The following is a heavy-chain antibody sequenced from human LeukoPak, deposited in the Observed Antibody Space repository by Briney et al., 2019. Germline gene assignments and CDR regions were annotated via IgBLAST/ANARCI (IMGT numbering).Heavy chain of an antibody. Sequence: SETLSLTCAVYGGSFSGYYWSWIRQPPGKGLEWIGEINHSGSTNYNPSLKSRVTISVDTSKNQFSLKLSSVTAADTAVYYCARWPFWGGHSNWFDPWGQGTLVTVSS. CDR2: INHSGST. D-gene: IGHD3-3*01. CDR3: ARWPFWGGHSNWFDP. CDR1: GGSFSGYY. V-gene: IGHV4-34*01. J-gene: IGHJ5*02.